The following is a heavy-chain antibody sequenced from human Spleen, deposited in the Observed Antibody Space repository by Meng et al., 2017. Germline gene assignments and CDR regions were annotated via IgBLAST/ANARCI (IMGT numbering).Heavy chain of an antibody. CDR1: VCSVTDAW. Sequence: QLWVSGGGAAKPGGSLSSSCVASVCSVTDAWMSWVRQAPGKGLEWVGRIETKSEGGTADYAAPVKGRFSISRDDSKNTLYLQMNTLISEDTGVYFCATGAAAADHWGQGTLVTVSS. CDR3: ATGAAAADH. D-gene: IGHD6-13*01. J-gene: IGHJ4*02. CDR2: IETKSEGGTA. V-gene: IGHV3-15*04.